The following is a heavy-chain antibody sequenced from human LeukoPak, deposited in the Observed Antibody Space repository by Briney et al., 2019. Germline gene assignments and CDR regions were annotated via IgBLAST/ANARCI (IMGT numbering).Heavy chain of an antibody. Sequence: GGFLRLSCAASGFTFSDYYMSWIRQAPGKGLEWVSYISSSGSTIYYADSVKGRFTISRDNAKNSLYLQMNSLRAEDTAVYYCARRYYDSSGYYYFDYWGQGTLVTVSS. CDR1: GFTFSDYY. V-gene: IGHV3-11*01. CDR2: ISSSGSTI. CDR3: ARRYYDSSGYYYFDY. D-gene: IGHD3-22*01. J-gene: IGHJ4*02.